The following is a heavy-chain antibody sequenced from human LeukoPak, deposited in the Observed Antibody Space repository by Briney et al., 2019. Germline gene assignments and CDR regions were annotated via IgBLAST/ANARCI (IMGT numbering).Heavy chain of an antibody. J-gene: IGHJ4*02. CDR2: ISSSSSTI. D-gene: IGHD1-26*01. CDR1: GFTFSSYS. V-gene: IGHV3-48*01. Sequence: TGGSLRLSCAASGFTFSSYSMNWVRQAPGKGLEWVSYISSSSSTIYYADSVKGRFTISRDNAKNSLYLQMNSLRAEDTAVYYCARGNIVGATRVDYWGQGTLVTVSS. CDR3: ARGNIVGATRVDY.